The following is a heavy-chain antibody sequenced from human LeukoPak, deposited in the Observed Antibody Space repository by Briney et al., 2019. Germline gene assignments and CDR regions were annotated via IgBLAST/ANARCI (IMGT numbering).Heavy chain of an antibody. V-gene: IGHV3-64D*06. J-gene: IGHJ4*02. Sequence: GGSLRLSCSASGFTFSSYAMHWVRQAPGKGLEYVSAISSNGGSTYYADSVKGRFTISRGNSKNTLYLQMSSLRAEDTAVYYCVKPGLGYFDSYYFDYWGQGTLVTVSS. D-gene: IGHD3-9*01. CDR2: ISSNGGST. CDR3: VKPGLGYFDSYYFDY. CDR1: GFTFSSYA.